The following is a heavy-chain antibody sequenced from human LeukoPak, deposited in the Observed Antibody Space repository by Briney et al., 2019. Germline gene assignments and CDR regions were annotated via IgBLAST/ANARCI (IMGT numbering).Heavy chain of an antibody. CDR2: ISPGDSDT. CDR1: GCSFTNNW. V-gene: IGHV5-51*01. J-gene: IGHJ4*02. CDR3: ARRGDMGFLRYFDL. Sequence: GESLKISCKGSGCSFTNNWIGWVRQMPGKGLEWMGIISPGDSDTKYSPSFQGQVTISVDKSISTAYLQWSSLKASDTAMYYCARRGDMGFLRYFDLWGRGTLVTVSS. D-gene: IGHD3-10*01.